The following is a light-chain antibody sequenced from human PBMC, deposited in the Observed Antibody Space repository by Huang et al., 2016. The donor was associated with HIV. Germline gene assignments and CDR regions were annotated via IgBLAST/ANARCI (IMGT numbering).Light chain of an antibody. CDR3: QHYNNWPLT. CDR1: HSVVNK. V-gene: IGKV3-15*01. Sequence: EIVMTQSPAVLSMSPGERVTLTCRASHSVVNKLAWYQQKPGRAPRLVIYDTSTRSSGVPDRFRGSGSGTNFSLTINGLQSEDLAVYYCQHYNNWPLTFGGGTRVEIK. J-gene: IGKJ4*01. CDR2: DTS.